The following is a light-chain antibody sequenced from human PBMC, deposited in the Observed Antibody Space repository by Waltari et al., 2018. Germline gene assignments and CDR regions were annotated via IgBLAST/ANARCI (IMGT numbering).Light chain of an antibody. J-gene: IGKJ5*01. CDR1: QDINND. Sequence: IQLTQSPSSLSASVGDRSTIACRASQDINNDLAWYQQKPGKAPKLLIYYASSLQSGVPSRFSGSGSGTDFTLTISSLQPEDFATYHCQHFKTYPITFGQGTRLEIK. CDR2: YAS. V-gene: IGKV1-13*02. CDR3: QHFKTYPIT.